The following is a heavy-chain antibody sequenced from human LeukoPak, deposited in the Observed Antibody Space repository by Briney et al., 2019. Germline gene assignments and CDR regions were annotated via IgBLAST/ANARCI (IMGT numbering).Heavy chain of an antibody. CDR1: GYTFTSYA. CDR3: ARAIVGAIHP. CDR2: IIPIFGAA. V-gene: IGHV1-69*13. Sequence: SVNVSCKASGYTFTSYAISWVRQAPGQGLEWMGGIIPIFGAANYAQKFQGRVTITADESTSTAYMELSSLRSEDTAVYYCARAIVGAIHPWGQGTLVTVSS. J-gene: IGHJ5*02. D-gene: IGHD1-26*01.